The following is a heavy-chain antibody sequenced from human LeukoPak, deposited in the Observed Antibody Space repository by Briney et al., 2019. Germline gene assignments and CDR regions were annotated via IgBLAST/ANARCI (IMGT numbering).Heavy chain of an antibody. CDR2: ISSSSSTI. V-gene: IGHV3-48*01. D-gene: IGHD1-26*01. Sequence: GGSLRLSCAASGFTFSSYSMNWVRQAPGKGLEWVSYISSSSSTIYYADSVKGRFTISRDNAKNSLYQQMNSLRAEDTAVYYCASLGGGSTDYWGQGTLVTVSS. CDR3: ASLGGGSTDY. J-gene: IGHJ4*02. CDR1: GFTFSSYS.